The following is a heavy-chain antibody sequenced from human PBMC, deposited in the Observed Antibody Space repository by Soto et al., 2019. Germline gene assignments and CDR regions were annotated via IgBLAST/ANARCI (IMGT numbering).Heavy chain of an antibody. J-gene: IGHJ6*02. D-gene: IGHD3-16*01. Sequence: PSETLSLTCAVYGESFSNHYWTWIRQSPGKGLEWVGEINYNGSTRYNWSLGSRVTISVDTSKNQFSMMVTSVTAEDTAVYYCARGMVYRDVCLAYCIDVCGQGTTVTVSS. V-gene: IGHV4-34*01. CDR1: GESFSNHY. CDR3: ARGMVYRDVCLAYCIDV. CDR2: INYNGST.